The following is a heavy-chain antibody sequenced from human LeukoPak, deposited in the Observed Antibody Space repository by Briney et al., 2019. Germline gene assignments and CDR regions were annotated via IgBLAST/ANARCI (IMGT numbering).Heavy chain of an antibody. J-gene: IGHJ6*04. CDR2: ISYDGSSK. Sequence: PGRSLTLSCEASGFTFSNYFMHWVRQPPGKGLEGVAFISYDGSSKNYAGSVRGRFTLSRDNSKNTLYLQMNSLRAEDMAVYYCATYVDTSIPPCLDVWGKGTTVTVSS. D-gene: IGHD5-18*01. V-gene: IGHV3-30*04. CDR3: ATYVDTSIPPCLDV. CDR1: GFTFSNYF.